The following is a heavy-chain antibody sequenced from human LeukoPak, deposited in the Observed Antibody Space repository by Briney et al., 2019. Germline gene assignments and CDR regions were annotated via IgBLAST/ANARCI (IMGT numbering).Heavy chain of an antibody. D-gene: IGHD3-22*01. CDR1: GGSVSSGSYY. Sequence: SETLSLTCTVSGGSVSSGSYYWSWIRQPPGKGLEWIGYIYYSGSTNYNPSLKSRVTISVDTSKNQFSLRLSSVTAADTAVYYCARARITMIVNALDIWGQGTMVTVSS. J-gene: IGHJ3*02. CDR3: ARARITMIVNALDI. CDR2: IYYSGST. V-gene: IGHV4-61*01.